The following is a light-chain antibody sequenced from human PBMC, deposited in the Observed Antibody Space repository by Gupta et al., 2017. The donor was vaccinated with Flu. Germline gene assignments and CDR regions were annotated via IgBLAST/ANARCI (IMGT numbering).Light chain of an antibody. CDR2: AGG. V-gene: IGKV1-39*01. Sequence: PSSLSASVGGIVTITCRASRDIDFYLRCYQQKPGEPPRLLMDAGGSLQRGVPSRCSGSGSETEFTFSITGLQREDFATYYCQQRYCPPLTFGQGTKVEIK. CDR3: QQRYCPPLT. J-gene: IGKJ1*01. CDR1: RDIDFY.